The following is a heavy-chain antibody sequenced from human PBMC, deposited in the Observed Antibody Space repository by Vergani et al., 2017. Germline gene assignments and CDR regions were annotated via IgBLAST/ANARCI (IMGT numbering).Heavy chain of an antibody. J-gene: IGHJ5*01. CDR1: GDSISNYF. V-gene: IGHV4-59*08. D-gene: IGHD5-12*01. CDR2: VTDSGTT. CDR3: ARGAYNGYEYDF. Sequence: QVQLQESGPGLVKPSETLSLTCSVSGDSISNYFWTWIRQAPGKGLEWIGYVTDSGTTDFNPSVKSRVTISLETSRGQFSLKLRSVTAADTAVYYCARGAYNGYEYDFWGHGSLVTVSS.